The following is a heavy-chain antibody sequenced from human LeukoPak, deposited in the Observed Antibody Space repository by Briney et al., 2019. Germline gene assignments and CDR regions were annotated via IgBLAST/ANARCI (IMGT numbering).Heavy chain of an antibody. J-gene: IGHJ3*01. CDR3: ARRLPTVGTTGGGFDV. CDR2: IYPGDSDN. V-gene: IGHV5-51*01. D-gene: IGHD1-26*01. Sequence: GESLKISCKGSGYGFNSHWIGWVRQMPGKGLEWMGIIYPGDSDNRYSPSFQGQVTISADKSINTAYLQWRSLKASDTAMYYCARRLPTVGTTGGGFDVWGQGTLVTVSS. CDR1: GYGFNSHW.